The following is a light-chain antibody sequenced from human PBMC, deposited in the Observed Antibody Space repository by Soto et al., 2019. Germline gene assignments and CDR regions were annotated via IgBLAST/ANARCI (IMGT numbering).Light chain of an antibody. V-gene: IGKV3-20*01. CDR2: GAS. CDR3: QQYGSSPYT. J-gene: IGKJ2*01. CDR1: QSVSSSY. Sequence: EIVLTQSPGTLSLSPGERATLSCSASQSVSSSYLAWYQQKPGQAPRLLIYGASSRATGIPDRFSGSGSGTDFPLTISRLEPEDFAVYYCQQYGSSPYTFGQGTKLEIK.